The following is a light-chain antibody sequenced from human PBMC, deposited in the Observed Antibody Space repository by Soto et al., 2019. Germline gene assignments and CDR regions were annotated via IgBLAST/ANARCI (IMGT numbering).Light chain of an antibody. CDR2: AAS. V-gene: IGKV3-15*01. CDR1: QIFSSN. J-gene: IGKJ1*01. Sequence: EIVMTQSPATLSVSPGERATLPCRASQIFSSNLAWFQQKPGQAPRLLIYAASIRVAGIPARFSGSGSGTEFTLTISSLQSEDFAVYYCQQYYNWPWTFGQGTRVEVK. CDR3: QQYYNWPWT.